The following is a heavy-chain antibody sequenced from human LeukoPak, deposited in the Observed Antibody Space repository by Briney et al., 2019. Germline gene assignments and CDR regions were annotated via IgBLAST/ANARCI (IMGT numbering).Heavy chain of an antibody. J-gene: IGHJ5*02. V-gene: IGHV4-39*07. CDR2: IHSTGNS. CDR3: ARGVVVAANWFDP. Sequence: SETLSLTCTVSGGSIRGTDLFWGWIRQLPGKGLEWIGNIHSTGNSFCNPSLKSRVTISVDTSKNQFSLKLSSVTAADTAVYYCARGVVVAANWFDPWGQGTLVTVSS. D-gene: IGHD2-15*01. CDR1: GGSIRGTDLF.